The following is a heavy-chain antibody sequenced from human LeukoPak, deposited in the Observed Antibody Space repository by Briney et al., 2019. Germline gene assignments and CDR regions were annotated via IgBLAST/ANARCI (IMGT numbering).Heavy chain of an antibody. D-gene: IGHD3-9*01. CDR1: GGTFSSYA. V-gene: IGHV1-69*04. CDR2: IIPILGIA. Sequence: GASVKVSCKASGGTFSSYAISWVRQAPGQGLEWMGRIIPILGIANYAQKFQGRVTITADKSTCTAYMELSSLRSEDTAVYYCARDVPQNLTGYSVWGQGTLVTVSS. J-gene: IGHJ4*02. CDR3: ARDVPQNLTGYSV.